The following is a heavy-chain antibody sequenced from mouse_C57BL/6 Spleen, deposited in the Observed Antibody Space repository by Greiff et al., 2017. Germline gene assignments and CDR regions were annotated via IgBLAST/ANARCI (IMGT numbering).Heavy chain of an antibody. D-gene: IGHD4-1*01. J-gene: IGHJ3*01. Sequence: EVKLVESGGGLVQPGGSLSLSCAASGFTFTDYYMSWVRQPPGKALEWLGFIRNKANGYTTEYSASVKGRFTISRDNSQSIIYLQMNALRAEDSATYYFASGWDWFAYWGQGTLVTVSA. CDR3: ASGWDWFAY. V-gene: IGHV7-3*01. CDR1: GFTFTDYY. CDR2: IRNKANGYTT.